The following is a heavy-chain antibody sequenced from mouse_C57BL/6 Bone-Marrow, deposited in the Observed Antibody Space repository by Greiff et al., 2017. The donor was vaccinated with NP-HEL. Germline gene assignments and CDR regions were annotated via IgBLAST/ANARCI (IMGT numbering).Heavy chain of an antibody. CDR3: TSRRLPWFAY. CDR2: IDPENGDT. V-gene: IGHV14-4*01. CDR1: GFNIKDDY. Sequence: VQLQQSGAELVRPGASVKLSCTASGFNIKDDYMHWVKQRPEQGLEWIGWIDPENGDTEYASKFQGKATITADTSSNTAYLQLSSLTSEDTAVYYCTSRRLPWFAYWGQGTLVTVSA. D-gene: IGHD6-1*01. J-gene: IGHJ3*01.